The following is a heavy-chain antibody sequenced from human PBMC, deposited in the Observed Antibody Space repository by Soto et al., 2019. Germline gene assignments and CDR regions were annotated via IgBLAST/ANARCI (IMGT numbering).Heavy chain of an antibody. J-gene: IGHJ4*02. CDR1: GFTFSSYG. Sequence: QVQLVESGGGVVQPGRSLRLSCAASGFTFSSYGMHWVRQAPGKGLEWVAVVSYDGSNKYYADSVKGRFTISRDNSENTLYLQMNSLRAEDTAVYYCAKGWTSYYFDYWGQGTLVTVSS. V-gene: IGHV3-30*18. D-gene: IGHD2-15*01. CDR2: VSYDGSNK. CDR3: AKGWTSYYFDY.